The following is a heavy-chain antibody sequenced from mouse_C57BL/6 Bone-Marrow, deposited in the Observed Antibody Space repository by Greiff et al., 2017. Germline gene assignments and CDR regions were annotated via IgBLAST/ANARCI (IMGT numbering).Heavy chain of an antibody. D-gene: IGHD1-1*01. J-gene: IGHJ1*03. Sequence: QVQLKESGPGLVAPSQSLSITCTVSGFSLTSYAISWVRQPPGKGLEWLGVIWTGGGTNYNSALKSRLSISKDNSKSQVFLKMNSLQTDDTARYYCARNKDYYGSRGDWYFDVWGTGTTVTVSS. CDR2: IWTGGGT. CDR1: GFSLTSYA. V-gene: IGHV2-9-1*01. CDR3: ARNKDYYGSRGDWYFDV.